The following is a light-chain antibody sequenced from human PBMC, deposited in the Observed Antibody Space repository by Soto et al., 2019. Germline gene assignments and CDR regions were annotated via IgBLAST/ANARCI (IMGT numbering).Light chain of an antibody. CDR1: QGISNY. Sequence: DIQMTQSPSSLSASVGDRVTITCRASQGISNYLAWYQQKPGKVPKLLIYAASTLQSGVQSRFSGSGSGTDFTLTISSLQPEDVATYYCQKYNSAPPGTFGQGTKLEIK. J-gene: IGKJ2*01. CDR3: QKYNSAPPGT. CDR2: AAS. V-gene: IGKV1-27*01.